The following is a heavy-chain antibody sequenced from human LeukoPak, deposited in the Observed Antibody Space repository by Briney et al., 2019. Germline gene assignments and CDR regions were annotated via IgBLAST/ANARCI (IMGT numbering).Heavy chain of an antibody. D-gene: IGHD4-23*01. CDR1: GFSFSNYG. V-gene: IGHV3-30*18. Sequence: PGGSLRLSCAASGFSFSNYGMHWVRQAPGKGLEWVSVISYDGSNKYYADSVKGRFTISRDNSKNTLYLQMNSLRAEDTAMYYCAKNSGSPALWGQGTLVTVSS. CDR2: ISYDGSNK. CDR3: AKNSGSPAL. J-gene: IGHJ4*02.